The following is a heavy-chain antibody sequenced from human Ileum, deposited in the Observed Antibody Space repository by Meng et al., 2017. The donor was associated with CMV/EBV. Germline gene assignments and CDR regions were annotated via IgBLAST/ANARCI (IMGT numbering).Heavy chain of an antibody. D-gene: IGHD2-8*02. CDR1: GYNITDCG. J-gene: IGHJ5*02. Sequence: KAAGYNITDCGVSWVRQAPGQGLEWMGWSSAYNGNTNCAQKLQGRVTMTADTSTSTAYMELRSLRSDDTAVYYCAKVLGRRGNWVDPWGQGTLVTVSS. CDR3: AKVLGRRGNWVDP. V-gene: IGHV1-18*01. CDR2: SSAYNGNT.